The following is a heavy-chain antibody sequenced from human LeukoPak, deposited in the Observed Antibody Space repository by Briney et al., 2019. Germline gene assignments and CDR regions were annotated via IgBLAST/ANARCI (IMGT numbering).Heavy chain of an antibody. Sequence: GKSLKISCKGSGYSFTSYWIGWVRQMPGKGLEWMGIIYPGDSDTRYSPSFQGQVTISADKSISTAYLQWSSLKASDTAMYYCARHGTLMVRGSLADYWGQGTLVTVSS. J-gene: IGHJ4*02. CDR3: ARHGTLMVRGSLADY. CDR2: IYPGDSDT. CDR1: GYSFTSYW. D-gene: IGHD3-10*01. V-gene: IGHV5-51*01.